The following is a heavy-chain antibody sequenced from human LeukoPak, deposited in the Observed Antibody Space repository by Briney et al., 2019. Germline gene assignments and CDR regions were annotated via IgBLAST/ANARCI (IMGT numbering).Heavy chain of an antibody. CDR3: ARGDPHADL. CDR1: GFIFGNYW. CDR2: ITISGHTK. V-gene: IGHV3-11*04. J-gene: IGHJ5*02. Sequence: GGSLRLSCAASGFIFGNYWMCWVRQAPGKGLEWIADITISGHTKNYADSVKGRFTISRDNAGTSLYLQMNSLRVEDTGVYYCARGDPHADLWGQGTLVTVSS.